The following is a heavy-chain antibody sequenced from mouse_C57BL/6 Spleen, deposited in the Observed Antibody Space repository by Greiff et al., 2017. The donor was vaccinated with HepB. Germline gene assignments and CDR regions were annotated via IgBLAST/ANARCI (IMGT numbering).Heavy chain of an antibody. V-gene: IGHV1-39*01. J-gene: IGHJ4*01. CDR3: ARSRQLRPPYYAMDY. D-gene: IGHD3-2*02. CDR2: INPNYGTT. CDR1: GYSFTDYN. Sequence: VHVKQSGPELVKPGASVKISCKASGYSFTDYNMNWVKQSNGKSLEWIGVINPNYGTTSYNQKFKGKATLTVVQSSSTAYMQLNSLTSEDSAVYYCARSRQLRPPYYAMDYWGQGTSVTVSS.